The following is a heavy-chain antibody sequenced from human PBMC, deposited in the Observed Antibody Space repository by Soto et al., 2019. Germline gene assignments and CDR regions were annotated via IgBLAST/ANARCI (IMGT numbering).Heavy chain of an antibody. Sequence: SVKVSCKASGGTFSSYAISWVRQAPGQGLEWMGGIIPIFGTANYAQKFQGRVTITADKSTSTAYMELSSLRSEDTAVYYCARGGYNTDWHFDLWGRGTLVTVSS. J-gene: IGHJ2*01. CDR1: GGTFSSYA. CDR3: ARGGYNTDWHFDL. D-gene: IGHD6-25*01. CDR2: IIPIFGTA. V-gene: IGHV1-69*06.